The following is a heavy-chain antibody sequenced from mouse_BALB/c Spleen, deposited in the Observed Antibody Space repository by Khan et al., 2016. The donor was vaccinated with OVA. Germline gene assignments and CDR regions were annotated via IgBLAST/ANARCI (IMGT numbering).Heavy chain of an antibody. CDR1: GYSITSDYA. CDR3: ARKNYYGYAMDY. J-gene: IGHJ4*01. V-gene: IGHV3-2*02. Sequence: QLEESGPGLVKPSQSLSLTCTVTGYSITSDYARDWIRQPPGNILERMGHISYGGTTSYNPSLKSRTSTTRDTSKNQFFLQFNFVTTEDTAAYYCARKNYYGYAMDYWGQGTSVTVSS. D-gene: IGHD1-1*01. CDR2: ISYGGTT.